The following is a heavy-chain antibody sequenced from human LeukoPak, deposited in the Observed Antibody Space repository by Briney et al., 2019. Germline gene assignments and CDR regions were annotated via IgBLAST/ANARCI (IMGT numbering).Heavy chain of an antibody. CDR1: GGSISSYN. CDR3: ARHQGYCSSTSCYHWFDP. D-gene: IGHD2-2*01. Sequence: SASPSLTCTVFGGSISSYNWCWIRQPPGKGLEWIGYIYYSGSTNYNPSLKSRVTISVDTSKNQFSLKLSSVTAADTAVYYCARHQGYCSSTSCYHWFDPWGQGTLVTVSS. J-gene: IGHJ5*02. CDR2: IYYSGST. V-gene: IGHV4-59*08.